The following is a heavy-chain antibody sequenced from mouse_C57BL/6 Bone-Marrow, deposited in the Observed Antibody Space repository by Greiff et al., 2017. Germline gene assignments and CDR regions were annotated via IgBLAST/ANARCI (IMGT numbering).Heavy chain of an antibody. CDR1: GFSLTSYG. V-gene: IGHV2-5*01. Sequence: QVQLQQSGPGLVQPSQSLSITCTVSGFSLTSYGVNWVRQSPGKGLEWLGVIWSGGSTDYNAAFMSRLSITKDNSKSQVFFKMNSLQADDTAIYYCAKNGGAGYFDVWGTGTTVTVSS. D-gene: IGHD1-1*02. CDR3: AKNGGAGYFDV. CDR2: IWSGGST. J-gene: IGHJ1*03.